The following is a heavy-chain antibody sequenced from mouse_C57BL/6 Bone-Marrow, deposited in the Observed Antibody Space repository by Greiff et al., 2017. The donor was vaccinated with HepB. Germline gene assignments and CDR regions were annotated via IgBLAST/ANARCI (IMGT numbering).Heavy chain of an antibody. CDR3: ARDGPGAMDY. Sequence: EVKLVESGGGLVKPGGSLKLSCAASGFTFSSYAMSWVRQTPEKRLEWVATISDGGSYTYYPDNVKGRYTITRDNAKNNLYLQMRHLKSEDTAMYYCARDGPGAMDYWGQGTSVTVSS. D-gene: IGHD2-3*01. CDR2: ISDGGSYT. CDR1: GFTFSSYA. J-gene: IGHJ4*01. V-gene: IGHV5-4*03.